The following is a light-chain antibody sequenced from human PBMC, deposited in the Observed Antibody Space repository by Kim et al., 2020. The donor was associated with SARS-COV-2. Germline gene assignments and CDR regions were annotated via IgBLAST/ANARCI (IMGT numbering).Light chain of an antibody. CDR3: QQYVSSPLT. CDR2: GAS. Sequence: EIALTQSPGTLSLSPGERATLSCRASQSVSSSYLAWYQQKPGQAPRLLIYGASSRATGIPDRFSGSGSGTDFTLTISRLEPEDFAVYYCQQYVSSPLTFGQGTKVDIK. CDR1: QSVSSSY. V-gene: IGKV3-20*01. J-gene: IGKJ1*01.